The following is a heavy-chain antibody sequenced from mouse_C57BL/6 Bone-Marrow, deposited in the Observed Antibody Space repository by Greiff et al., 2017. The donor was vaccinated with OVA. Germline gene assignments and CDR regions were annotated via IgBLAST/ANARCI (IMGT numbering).Heavy chain of an antibody. J-gene: IGHJ2*01. D-gene: IGHD1-1*01. V-gene: IGHV1-54*01. CDR2: INPGSGGT. CDR1: GYAFTNYL. Sequence: QVQLQQSGAELVMPGTSVKVSCKASGYAFTNYLIEWVKQRPGQGLEWIGVINPGSGGTNYNEKFKGKATLTADKSSSTAYMQLSSLTSEDSAVYFCARSVLYPPFDYWGQGTTLTVSS. CDR3: ARSVLYPPFDY.